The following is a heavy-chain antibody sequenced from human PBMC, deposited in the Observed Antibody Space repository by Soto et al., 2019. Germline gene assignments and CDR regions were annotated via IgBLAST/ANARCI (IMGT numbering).Heavy chain of an antibody. J-gene: IGHJ6*02. V-gene: IGHV1-18*01. Sequence: GASVKVSCKASGYTFSRYGISWVRQAPGQGLEGMGWISAYNGNTNYAQNLQGRVNMTTATSTSTAYMELRSLRSDDTAVYYCARDRYYYDSSGYFGGPYYYYYGMDVWGQGTTVTVSS. CDR1: GYTFSRYG. D-gene: IGHD3-22*01. CDR2: ISAYNGNT. CDR3: ARDRYYYDSSGYFGGPYYYYYGMDV.